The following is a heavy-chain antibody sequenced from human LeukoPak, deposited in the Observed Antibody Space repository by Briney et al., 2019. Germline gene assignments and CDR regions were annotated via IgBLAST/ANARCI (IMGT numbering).Heavy chain of an antibody. Sequence: GGSLRLSCAASGFTFSSYAMSWVRQAPGKGLEWVSAISGSGGSTYYADSVKGRFTISRDNAKNSLYLQMNSLRAEDTAVYYCASCGHSSSWYFVWFDPWGQGTLVTVSS. CDR3: ASCGHSSSWYFVWFDP. D-gene: IGHD6-13*01. CDR1: GFTFSSYA. V-gene: IGHV3-23*01. CDR2: ISGSGGST. J-gene: IGHJ5*02.